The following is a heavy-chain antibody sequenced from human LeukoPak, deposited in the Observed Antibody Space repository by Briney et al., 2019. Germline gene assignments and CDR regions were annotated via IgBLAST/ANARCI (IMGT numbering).Heavy chain of an antibody. CDR1: GGSISSYY. D-gene: IGHD5-18*01. J-gene: IGHJ4*02. CDR2: IYYSGST. Sequence: KPSETLSLTCTVSGGSISSYYWSWIRQPPGKGLEWIGYIYYSGSTNYNPSLKSRVTVSVDTSKNQFSLKLSSVTAADTAVYYCAGGYSRFVFDYWGQGTLVTVSS. CDR3: AGGYSRFVFDY. V-gene: IGHV4-59*08.